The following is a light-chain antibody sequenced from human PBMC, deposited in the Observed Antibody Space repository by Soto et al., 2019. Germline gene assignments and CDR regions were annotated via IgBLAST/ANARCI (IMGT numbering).Light chain of an antibody. Sequence: DIVMTQSPDSLAVSLGERATINCKFSESVLYDTNNRNYLAWYQQKPGQPPKLLIYWASTRESGVPDRFSGSGSGTDFTFTISRLQAEDVAVYYCQQYYGSPLTFGGGTKVEIK. CDR1: ESVLYDTNNRNY. V-gene: IGKV4-1*01. CDR2: WAS. CDR3: QQYYGSPLT. J-gene: IGKJ4*01.